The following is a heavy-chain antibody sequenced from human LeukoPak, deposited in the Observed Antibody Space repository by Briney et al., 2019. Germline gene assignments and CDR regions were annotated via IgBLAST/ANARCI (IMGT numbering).Heavy chain of an antibody. CDR3: AREMGSVYFDF. CDR1: GFSFSSYG. V-gene: IGHV3-33*01. Sequence: GRSLRLSCTASGFSFSSYGIHWVRQTPGKGLEWVALVSYDGSSKDYVDSVEGRFTISRDDSKNTVYLQINSLRAEDTAVYYCAREMGSVYFDFWGQGTLVTVSS. D-gene: IGHD3-10*01. CDR2: VSYDGSSK. J-gene: IGHJ4*02.